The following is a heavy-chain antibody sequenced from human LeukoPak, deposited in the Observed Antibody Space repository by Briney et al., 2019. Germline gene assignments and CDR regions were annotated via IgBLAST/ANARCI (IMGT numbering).Heavy chain of an antibody. CDR2: IWYDGSNR. J-gene: IGHJ6*02. Sequence: PGRSLRLSCAASGFTFSSYGMHWVRQAPGKGLEWVAVIWYDGSNRYYADSVKGRFTISRDNSKNTLYLQMNSLRAEDTAVYYCARDYDSSGYYYYGMDVWGQGTTVTVSS. V-gene: IGHV3-33*01. CDR3: ARDYDSSGYYYYGMDV. D-gene: IGHD3-22*01. CDR1: GFTFSSYG.